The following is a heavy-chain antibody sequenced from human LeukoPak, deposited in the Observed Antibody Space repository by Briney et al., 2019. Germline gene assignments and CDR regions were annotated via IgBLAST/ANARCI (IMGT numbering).Heavy chain of an antibody. CDR2: IYYSGST. CDR1: GGSISSSSYY. D-gene: IGHD6-6*01. V-gene: IGHV4-39*01. Sequence: SETLSLTCTVSGGSISSSSYYWGWIRQPPGKGLEWIGSIYYSGSTYYNPSLKSRVTISVDTSKNQFSLKLSSVTAADTAVYYCARNTRIAARPSNPFDYWGQGTLVTVSS. CDR3: ARNTRIAARPSNPFDY. J-gene: IGHJ4*02.